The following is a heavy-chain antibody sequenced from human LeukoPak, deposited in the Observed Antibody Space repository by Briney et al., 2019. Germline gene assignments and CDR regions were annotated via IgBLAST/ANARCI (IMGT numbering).Heavy chain of an antibody. Sequence: ASVKVSCKASGYTFTSYGNSWVRQAPGQGVEWMGWISAYKGNTNYAQKLQGRVTMTTDTSTSTAYMELRSLRSDDTAVYYCAREYQLLGDYYYYYMDVWGKGTTVTVSS. J-gene: IGHJ6*03. V-gene: IGHV1-18*01. CDR3: AREYQLLGDYYYYYMDV. D-gene: IGHD2-2*01. CDR1: GYTFTSYG. CDR2: ISAYKGNT.